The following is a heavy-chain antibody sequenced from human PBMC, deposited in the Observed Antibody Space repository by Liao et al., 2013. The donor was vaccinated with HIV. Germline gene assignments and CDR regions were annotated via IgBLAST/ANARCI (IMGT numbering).Heavy chain of an antibody. D-gene: IGHD2-21*01. CDR3: ARSYCGGDCYYLLPHFFQH. CDR2: IYYSGST. V-gene: IGHV4-39*07. Sequence: QLQLQESGPGLVKPSETLSLTCTVSGGSISSSSYYWGWIRQPPGKGLEWIGSIYYSGSTYYNPSLKSRVTISVDTSKNQFSLKLSSVTAADTAVYYCARSYCGGDCYYLLPHFFQHWGQGTLVTVSS. CDR1: GGSISSSSYY. J-gene: IGHJ1*01.